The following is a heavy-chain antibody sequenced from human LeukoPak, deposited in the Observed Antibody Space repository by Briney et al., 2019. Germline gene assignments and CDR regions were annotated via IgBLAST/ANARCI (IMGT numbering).Heavy chain of an antibody. CDR1: GFTFSSYG. J-gene: IGHJ4*02. Sequence: GGSLRLSCAASGFTFSSYGMHWVRQAPGKGLEWVAFIRYDGSNKYYADSVKGRFTISRDNSKNTLYLQMDSLRAEDTAVYYCAKDHFRSGYDSPFDYWGQGTLVTVSS. CDR3: AKDHFRSGYDSPFDY. CDR2: IRYDGSNK. V-gene: IGHV3-30*02. D-gene: IGHD5-12*01.